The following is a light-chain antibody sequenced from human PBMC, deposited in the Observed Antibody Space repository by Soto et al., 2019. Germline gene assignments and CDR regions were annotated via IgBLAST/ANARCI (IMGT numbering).Light chain of an antibody. Sequence: DIQMTQSPSTLSASVGDRVTITCRASQSISSWLAWYQQKPGKAPKLLIYDASSFESGVPSRFSGSESGSEFTLTISSLQPDDFATYYCQQYNSYSYTFGQGTKLESK. CDR3: QQYNSYSYT. V-gene: IGKV1-5*01. J-gene: IGKJ2*01. CDR1: QSISSW. CDR2: DAS.